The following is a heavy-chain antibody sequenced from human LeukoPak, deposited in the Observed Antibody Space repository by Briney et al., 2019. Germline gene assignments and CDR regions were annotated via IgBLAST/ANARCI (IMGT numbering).Heavy chain of an antibody. Sequence: GGSLRLSCAASGFTFSDYYMSWIRQAPGKGLEWVSYISSSGSTIYYADSVKGRFTISRDNAKNSLYLQMNSLRAEDTAVYYCASPLPLAYAFDIWGQGPMVTVSS. CDR1: GFTFSDYY. J-gene: IGHJ3*02. CDR2: ISSSGSTI. V-gene: IGHV3-11*01. CDR3: ASPLPLAYAFDI. D-gene: IGHD2-15*01.